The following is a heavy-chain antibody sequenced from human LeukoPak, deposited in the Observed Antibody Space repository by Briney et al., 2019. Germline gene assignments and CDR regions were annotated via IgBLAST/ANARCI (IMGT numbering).Heavy chain of an antibody. Sequence: SVNVSCKASGGTFSSYAISWVRQAPGQGLEWMGRIIPILGIANYAQKFQGRVTITADKSTSTAYMELSSLRSEDTAVYYCASPRGTGTNPYYYYGMDVWGQGTTVTVSS. CDR2: IIPILGIA. CDR3: ASPRGTGTNPYYYYGMDV. CDR1: GGTFSSYA. J-gene: IGHJ6*02. V-gene: IGHV1-69*04. D-gene: IGHD1-1*01.